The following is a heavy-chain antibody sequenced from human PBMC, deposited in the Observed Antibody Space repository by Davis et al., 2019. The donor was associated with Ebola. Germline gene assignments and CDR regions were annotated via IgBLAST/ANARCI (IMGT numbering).Heavy chain of an antibody. Sequence: GESLKISCKGSGYSFTSYWISWVRQMPGKGLEWMGRIDPSDSYTNYSPSFQGHVTISADKSISTAYLQWSSLKASDTAMYYCARYYDSSGYYGVPYFDYWGQGTLVTVSS. V-gene: IGHV5-10-1*01. CDR1: GYSFTSYW. CDR3: ARYYDSSGYYGVPYFDY. D-gene: IGHD3-22*01. J-gene: IGHJ4*02. CDR2: IDPSDSYT.